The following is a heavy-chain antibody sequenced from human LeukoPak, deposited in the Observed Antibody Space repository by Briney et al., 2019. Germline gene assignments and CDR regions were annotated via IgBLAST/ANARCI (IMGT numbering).Heavy chain of an antibody. V-gene: IGHV4-59*01. Sequence: SGTLSLTCTVSGVSISSYYLSWIRQPPGKGLEWIGYSGSINYNPSLKSRVTISLDTSKNQFSLKLNSVTAADTAVYYCARGGAYGSGSYLGLGMDVWGQGTTVTVSS. CDR1: GVSISSYY. CDR3: ARGGAYGSGSYLGLGMDV. CDR2: SGSI. D-gene: IGHD3-10*01. J-gene: IGHJ6*02.